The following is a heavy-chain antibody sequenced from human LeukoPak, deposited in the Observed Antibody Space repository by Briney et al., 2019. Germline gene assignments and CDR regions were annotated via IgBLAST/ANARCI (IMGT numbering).Heavy chain of an antibody. V-gene: IGHV4-34*01. D-gene: IGHD6-6*01. Sequence: SETLSLTCAVYGGSFSGYYWSWIRQPPGKGLEWIGEINHSGSTNYNPSLKSRVTISVDTSKNQFSLKLSSVTAADTAVYYCARLRAVSSSTHYYYYYYMDVWGKGTTVTVSS. CDR1: GGSFSGYY. CDR3: ARLRAVSSSTHYYYYYYMDV. CDR2: INHSGST. J-gene: IGHJ6*03.